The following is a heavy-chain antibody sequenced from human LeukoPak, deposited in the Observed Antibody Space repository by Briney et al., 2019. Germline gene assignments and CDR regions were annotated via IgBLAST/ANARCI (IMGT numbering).Heavy chain of an antibody. CDR1: GGTFSSYA. Sequence: ASVNVSCKASGGTFSSYAISWVRQAPGQGLEWMGGIIPIFGTANYAQKFQGRVTITADESTSTAYMELSSLRSEDTAVYYCARDGPLIAVALNNWFDPWGQGTLVTVSS. CDR2: IIPIFGTA. D-gene: IGHD6-19*01. V-gene: IGHV1-69*13. CDR3: ARDGPLIAVALNNWFDP. J-gene: IGHJ5*02.